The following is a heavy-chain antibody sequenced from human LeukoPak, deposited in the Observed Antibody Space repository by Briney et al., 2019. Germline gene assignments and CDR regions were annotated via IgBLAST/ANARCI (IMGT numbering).Heavy chain of an antibody. CDR2: ISSSSSYI. V-gene: IGHV3-21*01. J-gene: IGHJ5*02. Sequence: GXLRLSXAASGFTFSSYSMNWVRQAPGKGLEWVSSISSSSSYIYYADSVKGRFTISRDNAKNSLYLQMNSLRAEDTAVYYCARDPPYYYGSGSHDENWFDPWGQGTLVTVSS. CDR1: GFTFSSYS. CDR3: ARDPPYYYGSGSHDENWFDP. D-gene: IGHD3-10*01.